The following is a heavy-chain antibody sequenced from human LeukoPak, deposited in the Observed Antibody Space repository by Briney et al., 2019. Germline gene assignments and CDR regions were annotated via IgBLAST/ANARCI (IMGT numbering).Heavy chain of an antibody. CDR3: ARDHVGVVGSTGGVDY. D-gene: IGHD1-26*01. Sequence: GGSLRLSCAASGFTFSSYSMSWVRQAPGKGLEWVSSISTSSSYIYYADSVKGRFTISRDNAKNSLYLQMNSLRAEDTAVYYCARDHVGVVGSTGGVDYWGQGTLVTVSS. CDR1: GFTFSSYS. CDR2: ISTSSSYI. J-gene: IGHJ4*02. V-gene: IGHV3-21*01.